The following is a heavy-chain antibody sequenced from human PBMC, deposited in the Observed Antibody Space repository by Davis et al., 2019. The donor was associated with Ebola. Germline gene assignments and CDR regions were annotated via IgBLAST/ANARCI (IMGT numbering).Heavy chain of an antibody. Sequence: PGGSLRLSCAASGFTFSSYTMNWVRQAPGKGLEWVSSISSSSSYIYYADSVKGRFTISRDNAKNSLYLQMNSLRAEDTAVYYCARVKMGSGWYRGSGFDYWGQGTLVTVSS. CDR1: GFTFSSYT. CDR3: ARVKMGSGWYRGSGFDY. CDR2: ISSSSSYI. V-gene: IGHV3-21*01. J-gene: IGHJ4*02. D-gene: IGHD6-19*01.